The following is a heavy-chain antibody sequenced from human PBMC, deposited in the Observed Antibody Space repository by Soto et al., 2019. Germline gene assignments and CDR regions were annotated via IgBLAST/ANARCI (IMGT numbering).Heavy chain of an antibody. CDR3: AHTPLRWPQVYYFDY. J-gene: IGHJ4*02. Sequence: ESGPTLVNPTQTLTLTCTFSGFSLSTSGVGVGWIRQPPGKALEWLALIYWDDDKHYSPSLKSRLTITKDTSKNQVVLTMTNMDPVDTATYYCAHTPLRWPQVYYFDYWGQGTLVTVSS. CDR2: IYWDDDK. V-gene: IGHV2-5*02. CDR1: GFSLSTSGVG. D-gene: IGHD2-15*01.